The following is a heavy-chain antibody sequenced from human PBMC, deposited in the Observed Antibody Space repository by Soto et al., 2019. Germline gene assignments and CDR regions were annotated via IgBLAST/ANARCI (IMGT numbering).Heavy chain of an antibody. Sequence: SETLSLTCSVSGDSISNLDYFWAWIRQPPGQALEYIGYIYKSATTYYNTSFESRVAISVDTSKSQFSLNVTSVTAADTAVYFCARGRYCLTGRCFPNWFDSWGQGALVTVSS. D-gene: IGHD7-27*01. V-gene: IGHV4-30-4*01. J-gene: IGHJ5*01. CDR2: IYKSATT. CDR1: GDSISNLDYF. CDR3: ARGRYCLTGRCFPNWFDS.